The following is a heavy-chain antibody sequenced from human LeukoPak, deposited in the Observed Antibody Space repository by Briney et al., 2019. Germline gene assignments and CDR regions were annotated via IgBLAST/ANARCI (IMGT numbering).Heavy chain of an antibody. D-gene: IGHD6-19*01. CDR3: ARDYTASAIAVAGDDAFDI. CDR1: GYTFTGYY. V-gene: IGHV1-2*02. Sequence: ASVKVSCKASGYTFTGYYMHWVRQAPGQGLEWMGWINPNSGGTNYAQKFQGRVTMTRDMSTSTVYMELSSLRSEDTAVYYCARDYTASAIAVAGDDAFDIWGQGTMVTVSS. CDR2: INPNSGGT. J-gene: IGHJ3*02.